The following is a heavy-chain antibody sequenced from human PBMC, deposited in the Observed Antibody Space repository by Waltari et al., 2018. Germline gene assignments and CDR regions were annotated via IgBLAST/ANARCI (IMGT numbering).Heavy chain of an antibody. D-gene: IGHD3-3*01. V-gene: IGHV4-4*07. Sequence: QVQLQESGPGLVKPSETLSLTCTVSGGSISSYYWSWIRQPAGKGLEWIGRIYTSGSTNYNPSLKSRVTMSVDTSKNQFSRKLSSVTAADTAVYYCASTGGDFWSGYYYYWGQGTLVTVSS. J-gene: IGHJ4*02. CDR1: GGSISSYY. CDR2: IYTSGST. CDR3: ASTGGDFWSGYYYY.